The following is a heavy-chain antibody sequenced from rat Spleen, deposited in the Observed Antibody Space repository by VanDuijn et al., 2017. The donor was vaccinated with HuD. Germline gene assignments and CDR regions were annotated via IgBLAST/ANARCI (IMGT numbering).Heavy chain of an antibody. CDR1: GFSLSSKS. CDR2: IWSGGST. V-gene: IGHV2-1*01. Sequence: QVQLKESGPGLVQPSQTLSLTCTVSGFSLSSKSVSWVRQPPGKGLEWMGAIWSGGSTDYTSALKSRLSISRDTSKSQVFLKMNSLQTEDTAIYFCTRSRELGYFDYWGQGVMVTVSS. CDR3: TRSRELGYFDY. J-gene: IGHJ2*01.